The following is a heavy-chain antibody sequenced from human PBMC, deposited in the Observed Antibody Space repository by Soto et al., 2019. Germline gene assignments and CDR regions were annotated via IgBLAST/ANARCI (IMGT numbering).Heavy chain of an antibody. D-gene: IGHD6-13*01. V-gene: IGHV4-39*01. Sequence: PSETLSLTCTVSGDSISTNSYSWGWIRQPPGQGLEWIGLFYYSGSTHYNPSLKSRLTVSVDTSKNQFSLKLSSVTAADTAVYYCARHLGQQLSDNWFDPWGQGTLVTVSS. CDR1: GDSISTNSYS. CDR3: ARHLGQQLSDNWFDP. CDR2: FYYSGST. J-gene: IGHJ5*02.